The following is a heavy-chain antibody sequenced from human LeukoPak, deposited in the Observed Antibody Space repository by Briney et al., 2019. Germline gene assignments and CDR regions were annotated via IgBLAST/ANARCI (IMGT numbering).Heavy chain of an antibody. D-gene: IGHD2-15*01. CDR3: ARGRLVFTRGIGSNYFDY. J-gene: IGHJ4*02. V-gene: IGHV3-30*03. CDR2: ISYDGSSK. Sequence: GGSLRLSCAASGFTFSSYGMHWVRQAPGKELEWVAVISYDGSSKYYANSAYGRFAISRDNSKNTLYLQKNSLRAEDTAVYFCARGRLVFTRGIGSNYFDYWGQGTLVTVSS. CDR1: GFTFSSYG.